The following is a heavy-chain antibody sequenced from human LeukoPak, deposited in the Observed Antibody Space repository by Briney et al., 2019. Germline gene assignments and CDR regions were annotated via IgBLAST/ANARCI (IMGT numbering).Heavy chain of an antibody. J-gene: IGHJ2*01. CDR2: INHSGST. V-gene: IGHV4-34*01. CDR1: GGSFSGYY. Sequence: PSETLSLTRAVYGGSFSGYYWSWIRQPPGKGLEWIGEINHSGSTNYNPSLKSRVTISVDTSKNQFSLKLSSVTAADTAVYYCARRYYGSGSYRLRYFDLWGRGTLVTVSS. CDR3: ARRYYGSGSYRLRYFDL. D-gene: IGHD3-10*01.